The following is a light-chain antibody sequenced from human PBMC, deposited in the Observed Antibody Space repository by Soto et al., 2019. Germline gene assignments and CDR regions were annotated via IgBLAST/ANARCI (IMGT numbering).Light chain of an antibody. CDR2: LAS. V-gene: IGKV2-28*01. CDR3: MQVLQSPIT. J-gene: IGKJ5*01. CDR1: QSLLHSHGFHY. Sequence: DITITQSPLFLLVTPGEPASISCRSSQSLLHSHGFHYLDWDVQKPMQSPHLLIYLASNRASGVPDRFSGSGSGTDFTLKISRVEAEDVGVYYCMQVLQSPITFGQGTHWRL.